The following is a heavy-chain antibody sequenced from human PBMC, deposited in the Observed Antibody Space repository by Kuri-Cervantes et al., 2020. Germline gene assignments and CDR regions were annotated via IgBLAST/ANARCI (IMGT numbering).Heavy chain of an antibody. V-gene: IGHV5-51*01. D-gene: IGHD6-19*01. CDR2: IYPGDSDT. J-gene: IGHJ5*02. CDR1: GYSFTSYW. Sequence: KVSCKGSGYSFTSYWIGWVRQMPGKGLEWMGIIYPGDSDTRYSPSFQGQVTISADKSISTAYLQWSSLKASDTAMYYCARSAVAGTWWFDPWGQGTLVTVSS. CDR3: ARSAVAGTWWFDP.